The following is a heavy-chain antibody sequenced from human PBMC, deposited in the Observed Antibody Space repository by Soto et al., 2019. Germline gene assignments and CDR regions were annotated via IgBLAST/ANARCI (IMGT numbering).Heavy chain of an antibody. CDR3: TTDHPFDCSSISCAPAYYHYGMAG. Sequence: PGGSLRLSCAASGFTFTRYAMSWVRQAPGKGLEWVSTISAGDGNTKYADSVKGRFTISRDNSKNTLYLQMNSLKTEDTAVYYCTTDHPFDCSSISCAPAYYHYGMAGWGKGNTVTVAS. CDR1: GFTFTRYA. CDR2: ISAGDGNT. J-gene: IGHJ6*04. V-gene: IGHV3-23*01. D-gene: IGHD2-2*01.